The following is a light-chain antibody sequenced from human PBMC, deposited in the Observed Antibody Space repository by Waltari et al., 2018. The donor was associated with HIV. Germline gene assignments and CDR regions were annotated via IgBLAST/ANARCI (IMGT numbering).Light chain of an antibody. J-gene: IGLJ2*01. V-gene: IGLV2-23*02. Sequence: TISCTGTRDDVGAYDLVSWYQQIPGKAPKLILFDVHERPSGVSHRYSGSRSGNTASLTISGLQSEDEADYYCCSYAGSGTFVVFGGGTRLTV. CDR3: CSYAGSGTFVV. CDR2: DVH. CDR1: RDDVGAYDL.